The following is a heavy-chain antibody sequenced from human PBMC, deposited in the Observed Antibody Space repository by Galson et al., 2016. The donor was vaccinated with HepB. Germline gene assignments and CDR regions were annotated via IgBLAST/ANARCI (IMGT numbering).Heavy chain of an antibody. V-gene: IGHV3-53*01. J-gene: IGHJ4*02. CDR3: ARELYRSSLDS. CDR2: TYNAGTT. Sequence: SLRLSCAASGFTVSNNYVTWVRQAPGKGLEWVSVTYNAGTTYYADSVKGRFTVSTDNSKNTLYLQMNSLRAEDTAAYYCARELYRSSLDSWGQGALVTVSS. CDR1: GFTVSNNY. D-gene: IGHD6-6*01.